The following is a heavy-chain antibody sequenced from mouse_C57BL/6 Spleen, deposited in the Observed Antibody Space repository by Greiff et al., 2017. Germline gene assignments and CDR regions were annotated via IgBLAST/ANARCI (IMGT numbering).Heavy chain of an antibody. J-gene: IGHJ2*01. CDR1: GYTFTSYW. V-gene: IGHV1-74*01. Sequence: QVQLQQSGAELVKPGASVKVSCKASGYTFTSYWMHWVKQRPGQGLEWIGRIHPSDSDTNYKQKFKGKATLTVDKSSSTAYMQLSILTSEDSAVYYCSISAENFDYWGQGTTLTVSS. CDR2: IHPSDSDT. CDR3: SISAENFDY.